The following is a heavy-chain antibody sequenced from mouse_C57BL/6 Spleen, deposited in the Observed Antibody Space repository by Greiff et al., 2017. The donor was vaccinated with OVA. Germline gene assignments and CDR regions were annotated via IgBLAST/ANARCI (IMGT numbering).Heavy chain of an antibody. CDR2: IYPSDSET. Sequence: QVQLKQPGAELVRPGSSVKLSCKASGYTFTSYWMDWVKQRPGQGLEWIGNIYPSDSETHYNQKFKDKATLTVDKSSSTAYMQLSSLTSEDSAVYYCARFRLYAMDYWGQGTSVTVSS. CDR3: ARFRLYAMDY. V-gene: IGHV1-61*01. CDR1: GYTFTSYW. J-gene: IGHJ4*01.